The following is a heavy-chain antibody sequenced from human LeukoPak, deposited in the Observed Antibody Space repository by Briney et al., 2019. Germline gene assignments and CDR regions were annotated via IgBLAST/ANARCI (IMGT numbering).Heavy chain of an antibody. CDR1: GYTLTDYY. CDR2: INPNSGGT. J-gene: IGHJ4*02. D-gene: IGHD3-3*01. V-gene: IGHV1-2*06. Sequence: ASVKVSCKASGYTLTDYYMHWVRQAPGQGLEWMGRINPNSGGTNYAQKFQGRVTMTRDTSISTVYMELSRLRSEDTAVYYCATYDFWSGYYPFDYWGQGTLVTVSS. CDR3: ATYDFWSGYYPFDY.